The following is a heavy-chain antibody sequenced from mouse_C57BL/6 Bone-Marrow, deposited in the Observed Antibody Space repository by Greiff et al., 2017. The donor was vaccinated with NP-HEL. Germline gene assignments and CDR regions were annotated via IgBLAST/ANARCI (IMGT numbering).Heavy chain of an antibody. V-gene: IGHV1-78*01. CDR2: IYPSDGST. CDR1: GYTFTDHT. D-gene: IGHD1-1*01. Sequence: QVQLQQSDAELVKPGASVKISCKVSGYTFTDHTIHWMKQRPEQGLEWIGYIYPSDGSTKYNEKFKGKATLTADKSSSTAYMQLNSLTSEDSAVYFCASPNYYGSSYVEFAYWGQGTLVTVSA. CDR3: ASPNYYGSSYVEFAY. J-gene: IGHJ3*01.